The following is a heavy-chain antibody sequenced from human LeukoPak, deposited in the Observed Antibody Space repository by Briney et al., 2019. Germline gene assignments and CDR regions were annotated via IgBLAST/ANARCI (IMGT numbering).Heavy chain of an antibody. D-gene: IGHD3-16*02. CDR2: IYTSGST. CDR1: GGSIISYY. CDR3: ARDNNVWGSYRKFDP. V-gene: IGHV4-4*07. Sequence: NPSETLSLTCTVSGGSIISYYWSWIRQPAGKGLEWIGRIYTSGSTNYNPSLRGRVTMSVDTSKNQFSLNLSSVTAADTAVYYCARDNNVWGSYRKFDPWGQGTLVTVSS. J-gene: IGHJ5*02.